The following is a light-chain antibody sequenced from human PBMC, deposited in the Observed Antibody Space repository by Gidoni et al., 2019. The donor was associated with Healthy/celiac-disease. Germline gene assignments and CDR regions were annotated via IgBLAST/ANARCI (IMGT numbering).Light chain of an antibody. Sequence: AIRMTQSPASYSASTGDRVTITCRASQGISSYLAWYQQKPGKAPKLLIYAASTLQSGVPSRFSGSGSGTDFTLTISCLQSEDFATYYFHQYYSYPLVPFGPGTKVDIK. CDR1: QGISSY. CDR3: HQYYSYPLVP. CDR2: AAS. V-gene: IGKV1-8*01. J-gene: IGKJ3*01.